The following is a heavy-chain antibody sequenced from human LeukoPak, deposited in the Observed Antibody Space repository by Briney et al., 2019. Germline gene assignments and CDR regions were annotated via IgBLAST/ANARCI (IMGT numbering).Heavy chain of an antibody. CDR2: IYYGGST. J-gene: IGHJ4*02. Sequence: SETLSLTCTVSGGSISSSYYWGWIRQPPGKGLDWIGSIYYGGSTYYNPSLRSRVTTSVDTSKNQFSLKLTSVTAADTAVYYCARRGNHYYGSGGFDYWGQGTLVTVSS. CDR1: GGSISSSYY. V-gene: IGHV4-39*01. D-gene: IGHD3-10*01. CDR3: ARRGNHYYGSGGFDY.